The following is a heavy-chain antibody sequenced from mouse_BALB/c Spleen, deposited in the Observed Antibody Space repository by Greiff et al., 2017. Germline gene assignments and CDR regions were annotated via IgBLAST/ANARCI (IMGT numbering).Heavy chain of an antibody. Sequence: EVMLVESGGGLVQPGGSLKLSCAASGFTFSSYTMSWVRQTPEKRLEWVAYISNGGGSTYYPDTVKGRFTISRDNAKNTLYLQMSSLKSEDTAMYYCARRGGYYYYFDYWGQGTTLTVSS. CDR2: ISNGGGST. CDR3: ARRGGYYYYFDY. CDR1: GFTFSSYT. D-gene: IGHD2-3*01. J-gene: IGHJ2*01. V-gene: IGHV5-12-2*01.